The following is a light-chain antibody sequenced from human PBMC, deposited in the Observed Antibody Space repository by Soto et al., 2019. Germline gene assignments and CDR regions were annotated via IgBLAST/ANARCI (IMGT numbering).Light chain of an antibody. Sequence: DIQLTQSPSTLSASVGDRVSITCRASQSISSWLAWYQQKPGKAPKLLIYKASSLESGVPSRFSGSGSGTDFTLTISRLEPEDFAVYYCQKYGSSPRTFGQGTKVDIK. V-gene: IGKV1-5*03. J-gene: IGKJ1*01. CDR2: KAS. CDR1: QSISSW. CDR3: QKYGSSPRT.